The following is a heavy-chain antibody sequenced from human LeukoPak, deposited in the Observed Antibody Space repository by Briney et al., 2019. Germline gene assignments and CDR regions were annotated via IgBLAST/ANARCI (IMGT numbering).Heavy chain of an antibody. V-gene: IGHV3-7*01. Sequence: PGGSLRLSCAASRFTFSSYWMSWVRQAPGKWLEWVANIQQDGSEKYYVDSVKGRFTISRDNAKNSLYLQMNSLRAEDTAVYYCARDARVVLDYWGQGTLVTVSS. CDR1: RFTFSSYW. CDR2: IQQDGSEK. D-gene: IGHD2-2*01. CDR3: ARDARVVLDY. J-gene: IGHJ4*02.